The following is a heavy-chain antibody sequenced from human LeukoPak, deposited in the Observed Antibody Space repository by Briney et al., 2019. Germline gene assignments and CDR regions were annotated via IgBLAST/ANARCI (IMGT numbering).Heavy chain of an antibody. D-gene: IGHD5-12*01. Sequence: GASVKVSCKASGYTFTSYGISWVRQAPGQGLEWMGWINPNSGGTNYAQKFQGRVTMTRDTSISTAYMELSRLRSDDTAVYYCAREYSGPAGFDPWGQGTLVTVSS. J-gene: IGHJ5*02. CDR1: GYTFTSYG. V-gene: IGHV1-2*02. CDR3: AREYSGPAGFDP. CDR2: INPNSGGT.